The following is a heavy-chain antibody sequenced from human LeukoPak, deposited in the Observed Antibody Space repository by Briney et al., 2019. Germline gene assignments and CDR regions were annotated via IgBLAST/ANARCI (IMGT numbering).Heavy chain of an antibody. CDR2: IKQDGSEK. J-gene: IGHJ4*02. D-gene: IGHD5-24*01. CDR3: ARETEMANLDY. V-gene: IGHV3-7*04. CDR1: GFTFSSYW. Sequence: GGSLRLSCTASGFTFSSYWMNWVRQAPGKGLEWVGNIKQDGSEKYYVDSVKGRFTISRDNAKKSLYLQMNSLRAEDTAVYYCARETEMANLDYWGQGTLVTVSS.